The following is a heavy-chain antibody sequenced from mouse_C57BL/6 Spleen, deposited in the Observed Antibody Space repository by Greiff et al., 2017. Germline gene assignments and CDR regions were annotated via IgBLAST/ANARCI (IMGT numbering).Heavy chain of an antibody. V-gene: IGHV1-69*01. CDR1: GYTFTSYW. CDR3: ARWGQTAQATDFYAKDY. CDR2: IDPSDSYT. J-gene: IGHJ4*01. D-gene: IGHD3-2*02. Sequence: QVQLQQPGAELVMPGASVKLSCKASGYTFTSYWMHWVKQRPGQGLEWIGEIDPSDSYTNYNQKFKGKSTLTVDKSSSTAYMQLSSLTSEDSAVYYCARWGQTAQATDFYAKDYWGQGTSVTGSS.